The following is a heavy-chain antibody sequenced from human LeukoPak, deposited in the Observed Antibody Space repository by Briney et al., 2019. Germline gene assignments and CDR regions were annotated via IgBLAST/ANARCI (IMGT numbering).Heavy chain of an antibody. CDR3: AREPEVHYYDSSGYYGGFGY. CDR1: GGTFTSYA. J-gene: IGHJ4*02. D-gene: IGHD3-22*01. Sequence: GASVKVSCKASGGTFTSYAINWVRQATGQGLEWMGGIIPIFGTANYAQKFQGRVTITADESTSTAYMELSSLRSEDTAVYYCAREPEVHYYDSSGYYGGFGYWGQGTLVTVSS. V-gene: IGHV1-69*13. CDR2: IIPIFGTA.